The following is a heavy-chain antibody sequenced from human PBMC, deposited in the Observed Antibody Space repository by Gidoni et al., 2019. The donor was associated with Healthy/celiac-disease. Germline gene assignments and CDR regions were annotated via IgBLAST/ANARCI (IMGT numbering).Heavy chain of an antibody. V-gene: IGHV4-34*01. J-gene: IGHJ4*02. CDR1: GGSFSGYY. CDR3: ARRYYYDSSGYYYLEFDY. Sequence: QVQLQQWGAGLLKPSETLSLTCAVYGGSFSGYYWSWIRQPPGKGLEWIGEINHSGSTNYNPSLKSRVTISVDTSKNQFSLKLSSVTAADTAVYYCARRYYYDSSGYYYLEFDYWGQGTLVTVSS. D-gene: IGHD3-22*01. CDR2: INHSGST.